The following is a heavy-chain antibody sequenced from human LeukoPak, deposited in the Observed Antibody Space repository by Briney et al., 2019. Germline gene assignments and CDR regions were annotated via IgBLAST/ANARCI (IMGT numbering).Heavy chain of an antibody. D-gene: IGHD3-22*01. Sequence: ASVKVSSEASGYTFTVYYMHWVRQAPGQGREWMGWINPNSGGTNYAQKFQGRVTMTRDTSISTAYMELSRLRSDDTAVYYCARVTYYYDSSGYLSGRRYYFDYWGQGTLVTVSS. CDR1: GYTFTVYY. J-gene: IGHJ4*02. CDR2: INPNSGGT. V-gene: IGHV1-2*02. CDR3: ARVTYYYDSSGYLSGRRYYFDY.